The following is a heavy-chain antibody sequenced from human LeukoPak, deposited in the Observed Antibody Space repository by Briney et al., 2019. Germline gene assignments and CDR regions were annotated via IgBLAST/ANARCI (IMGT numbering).Heavy chain of an antibody. J-gene: IGHJ1*01. CDR3: AKSHPPTVTTEEGEYLQH. CDR2: ISFDGSNQ. V-gene: IGHV3-30*18. D-gene: IGHD4-17*01. Sequence: PGGSLRLSCAASGFTFSSFGIQWVRQAPGQGLEWVAVISFDGSNQYYADSVKGRFTIYRDNFKNTVYLRMNSLRAEETAVYYCAKSHPPTVTTEEGEYLQHWGQGTLVTVSS. CDR1: GFTFSSFG.